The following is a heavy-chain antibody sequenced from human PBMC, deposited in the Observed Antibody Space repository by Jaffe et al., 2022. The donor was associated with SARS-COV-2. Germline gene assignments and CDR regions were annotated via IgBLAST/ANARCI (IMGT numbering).Heavy chain of an antibody. CDR2: IYYDGNT. CDR1: GGSISRSPYY. D-gene: IGHD2-8*02. J-gene: IGHJ4*02. V-gene: IGHV4-39*01. Sequence: QLQLQESGPRLVKPSETLSLSCKVSGGSISRSPYYWGWIRQPPGKGLEWIGNIYYDGNTYYNPSLNSRVTISVDTSRNQFSLRLSSVTATDTAVYYCARHGPASLHETGGSFLVFWGQGTLVTVSS. CDR3: ARHGPASLHETGGSFLVF.